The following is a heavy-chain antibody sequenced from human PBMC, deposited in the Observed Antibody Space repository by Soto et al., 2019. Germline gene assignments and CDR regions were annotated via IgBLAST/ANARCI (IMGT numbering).Heavy chain of an antibody. J-gene: IGHJ4*02. CDR3: ARHYFDSSPFDY. D-gene: IGHD3-22*01. Sequence: GGSLRLSCAASGFTFSSYWMSWVRQAPGRGLECVASIKDDGSETYHVDSVRGRFTISRDNAKYSLILQMNTLRVEDTAIYYCARHYFDSSPFDYWGPGTLVTVSS. CDR2: IKDDGSET. CDR1: GFTFSSYW. V-gene: IGHV3-7*03.